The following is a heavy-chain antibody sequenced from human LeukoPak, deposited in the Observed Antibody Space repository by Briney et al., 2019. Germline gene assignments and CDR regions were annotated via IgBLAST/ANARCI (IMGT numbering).Heavy chain of an antibody. V-gene: IGHV1-46*01. J-gene: IGHJ4*02. CDR1: GYTFTSYY. Sequence: ASVKVSCKASGYTFTSYYMHWVRQAPGQGLEWMGIINPSGGSTSYAQKFQGRVTMTRDTSTSTVYMELSSLRSEDTAVYCCARDPATWLLLTGYFDYWGQGTLVTVSS. D-gene: IGHD3-22*01. CDR3: ARDPATWLLLTGYFDY. CDR2: INPSGGST.